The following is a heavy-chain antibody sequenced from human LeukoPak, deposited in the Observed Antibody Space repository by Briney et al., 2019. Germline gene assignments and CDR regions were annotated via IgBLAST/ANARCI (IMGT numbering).Heavy chain of an antibody. J-gene: IGHJ4*02. V-gene: IGHV4-61*10. CDR3: ARDDYGGNSGLDY. CDR1: GGSISSGSYY. D-gene: IGHD4-23*01. Sequence: SETLSLTCSVSGGSISSGSYYWSWIRQPAGKGLEWIGYIYYSGSTNYNPSLKSRVTISVDTSKNQFSLELSSVTAADTAVYYCARDDYGGNSGLDYWGQGTLVTVSS. CDR2: IYYSGST.